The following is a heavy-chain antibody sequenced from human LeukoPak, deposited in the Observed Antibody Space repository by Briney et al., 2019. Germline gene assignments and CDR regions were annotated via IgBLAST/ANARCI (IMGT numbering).Heavy chain of an antibody. V-gene: IGHV3-23*01. CDR1: GFTFSSYA. D-gene: IGHD3-10*02. CDR3: ARANYYVGAFDI. Sequence: GGSLRLSCAASGFTFSSYAMSWVRQAPGKGLGWVSAISGSGGSTYYADSVKGRFTISRDNAKNTLYLQMNSLRAEDTAVYYCARANYYVGAFDIWGQGTMVTVSS. CDR2: ISGSGGST. J-gene: IGHJ3*02.